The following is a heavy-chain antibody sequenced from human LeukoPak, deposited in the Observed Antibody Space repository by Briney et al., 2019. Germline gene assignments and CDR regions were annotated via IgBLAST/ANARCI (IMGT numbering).Heavy chain of an antibody. CDR1: GFTFSSYS. Sequence: GGSLRLSRAASGFTFSSYSMNWVRQAPGKGLEWVSSISSSSSYIYYADSVKGRFTISRDNAKNSLYLQMNSLRAEDTAVYYCARDLIVGAIGFAYWGQGTLVTVSS. CDR3: ARDLIVGAIGFAY. CDR2: ISSSSSYI. D-gene: IGHD1-26*01. V-gene: IGHV3-21*01. J-gene: IGHJ4*02.